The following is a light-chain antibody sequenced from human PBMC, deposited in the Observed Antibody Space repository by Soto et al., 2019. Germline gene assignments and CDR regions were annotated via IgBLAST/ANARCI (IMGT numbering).Light chain of an antibody. V-gene: IGLV1-47*01. J-gene: IGLJ3*02. CDR2: RND. Sequence: QSVLTQPPSASGTPGQRVTISCSGSSSNLGSNFVFWYQQLPGAAPKLLISRNDQRPSGVPDRFSGSKSGTSASLAISGLRSEDEADYHCAAWDDSMRGVVFGGGTKLTVL. CDR1: SSNLGSNF. CDR3: AAWDDSMRGVV.